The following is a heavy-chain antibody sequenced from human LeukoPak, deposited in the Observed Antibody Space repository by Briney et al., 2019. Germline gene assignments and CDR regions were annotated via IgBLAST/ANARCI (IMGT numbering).Heavy chain of an antibody. D-gene: IGHD1-7*01. CDR3: ARRPLELLWGWFDP. V-gene: IGHV4-39*01. CDR2: IYYSGST. CDR1: GGSISSSSYY. J-gene: IGHJ5*02. Sequence: SETLSLTCTVSGGSISSSSYYWGWIRQPPGKGLEWIGSIYYSGSTYYNPSLKSRVTISVDTSKNQFSPKLSSVTAADTAVYYCARRPLELLWGWFDPWGQGTLVTVSS.